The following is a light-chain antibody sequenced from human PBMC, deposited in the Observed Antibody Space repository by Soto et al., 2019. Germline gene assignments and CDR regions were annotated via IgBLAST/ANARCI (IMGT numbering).Light chain of an antibody. CDR2: KSF. CDR1: QSISSW. V-gene: IGKV1-5*03. Sequence: DIQMTQSPSTLSASVGDRVTITCRASQSISSWLAWYQQKPGKAPKLLIYKSFSLESGVRSRFSGSGSGTEFTLTISSLQPDDFATYYCQQYNSYPWTFGQGTKVEIK. CDR3: QQYNSYPWT. J-gene: IGKJ1*01.